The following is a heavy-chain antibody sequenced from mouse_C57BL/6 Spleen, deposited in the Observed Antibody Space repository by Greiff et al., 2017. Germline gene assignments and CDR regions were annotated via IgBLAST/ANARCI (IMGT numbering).Heavy chain of an antibody. CDR1: GFTFTDYY. CDR3: ARSYYSNYGYFDV. CDR2: IRNKANGYTT. Sequence: EVKLMESGGGLVQPGGSLSLSCAASGFTFTDYYMSWVRQPPGKALEWLGFIRNKANGYTTEYSASVKGRFTISRDNSQSILYLQMNALRAEDSATYYCARSYYSNYGYFDVWGTGTTVTVSS. J-gene: IGHJ1*03. D-gene: IGHD2-5*01. V-gene: IGHV7-3*01.